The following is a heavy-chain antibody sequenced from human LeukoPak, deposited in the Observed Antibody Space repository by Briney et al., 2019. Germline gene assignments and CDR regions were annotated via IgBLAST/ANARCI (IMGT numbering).Heavy chain of an antibody. D-gene: IGHD3/OR15-3a*01. CDR1: GFSFSNAW. CDR2: IKRKGDDGTI. Sequence: GGSLRLSCAASGFSFSNAWMSWVRQAPGKGLEWVGRIKRKGDDGTIDYAAPVKGRLTISRDDSRNTLYLQMNSLKSEDTAVYYCTAGTGRSDFDYWGQGTLVTASS. CDR3: TAGTGRSDFDY. J-gene: IGHJ4*02. V-gene: IGHV3-15*01.